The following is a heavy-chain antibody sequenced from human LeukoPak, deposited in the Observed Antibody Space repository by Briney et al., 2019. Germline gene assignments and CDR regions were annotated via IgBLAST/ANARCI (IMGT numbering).Heavy chain of an antibody. D-gene: IGHD6-6*01. Sequence: PSETLSLTCTVSGGSISGFYWNWIRQSAGQGLEWIGHMYSSGSTDYNPSLKSRVTMSVDTSKNQFSLRLRSVTAADTAIYYCARKSGGSSASTFDIWGQGTMVTVSS. CDR2: MYSSGST. CDR1: GGSISGFY. V-gene: IGHV4-4*07. J-gene: IGHJ3*02. CDR3: ARKSGGSSASTFDI.